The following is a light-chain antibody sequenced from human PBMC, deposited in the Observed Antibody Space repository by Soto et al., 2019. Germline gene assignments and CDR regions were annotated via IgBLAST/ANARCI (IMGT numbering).Light chain of an antibody. V-gene: IGLV2-14*01. CDR3: ISYTSSSTWV. Sequence: QSALTQPASVSGSPGQPITISCTGTSSDVGGYNYVSWYQQHPGKAPKLMIYEVTNRPSGVSDRFSGSKSGNTASLTISGLQAEDEADYYCISYTSSSTWVFGGGTKVTVL. CDR1: SSDVGGYNY. J-gene: IGLJ3*02. CDR2: EVT.